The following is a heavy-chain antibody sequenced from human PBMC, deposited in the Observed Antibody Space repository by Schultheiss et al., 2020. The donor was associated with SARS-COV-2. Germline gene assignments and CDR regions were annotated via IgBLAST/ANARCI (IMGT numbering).Heavy chain of an antibody. CDR1: GFMFSSYG. D-gene: IGHD6-6*01. V-gene: IGHV3-23*01. J-gene: IGHJ6*03. CDR3: ARDTQKYSSSSYYYYYYMDV. Sequence: GESLKISCAASGFMFSSYGMIWVRQAPGKGLEWFSGISGSGGSTYYADSVKGRFTISRDNSKNTLYLQMNSLRAEDTAVYYCARDTQKYSSSSYYYYYYMDVWGKGTTVTVSS. CDR2: ISGSGGST.